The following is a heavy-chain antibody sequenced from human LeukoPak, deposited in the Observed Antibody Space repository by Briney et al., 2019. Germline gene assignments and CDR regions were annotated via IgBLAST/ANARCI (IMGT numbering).Heavy chain of an antibody. D-gene: IGHD3-10*01. J-gene: IGHJ5*02. CDR1: GFTFSNAW. CDR2: IKSKTDGGTT. Sequence: SGGSRRLSCAASGFTFSNAWMSWVRQAPGKGLEWVGRIKSKTDGGTTDYAAPVKGRFTISRADSKNTLNVQMNSLKTEDTAVYYCTTGPYDYGSGTYYHWGQGTLVTVSS. CDR3: TTGPYDYGSGTYYH. V-gene: IGHV3-15*01.